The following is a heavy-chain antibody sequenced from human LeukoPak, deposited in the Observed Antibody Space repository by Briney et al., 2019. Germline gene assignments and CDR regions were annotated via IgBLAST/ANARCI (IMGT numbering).Heavy chain of an antibody. CDR1: GYTFTSNY. CDR3: ARDLWDLLLDY. CDR2: INPNSGGT. Sequence: ASVKVSCKAFGYTFTSNYMHWVRQAPGQGLEWMGWINPNSGGTNYAQKFQGRVTMTRDTSISTAYMELSRLRSDDTAVYYCARDLWDLLLDYWGQGTLVTVPS. V-gene: IGHV1-2*02. D-gene: IGHD1-26*01. J-gene: IGHJ4*02.